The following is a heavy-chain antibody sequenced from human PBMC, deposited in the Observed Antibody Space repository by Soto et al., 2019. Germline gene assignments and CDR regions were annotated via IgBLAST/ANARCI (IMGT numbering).Heavy chain of an antibody. CDR2: INGDGSYT. V-gene: IGHV3-74*01. CDR1: GFTFSTYW. CDR3: VRTWHGFDI. J-gene: IGHJ3*02. Sequence: EVPLVASGGGLVQPGGSLRLSCAASGFTFSTYWMHWVRQAPEKGLLWVSHINGDGSYTDFADSVKGRFTISRDNAKNTVYLQMQSLRVDDTAVYFCVRTWHGFDIWGPGTMVTVSS.